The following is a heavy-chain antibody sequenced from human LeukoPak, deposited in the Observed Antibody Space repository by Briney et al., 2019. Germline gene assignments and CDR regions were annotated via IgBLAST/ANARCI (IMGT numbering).Heavy chain of an antibody. Sequence: GGSLRLSFTASGFPFSIYALSWVRPAPGKGLEWVSAISGSGGSTYSADSVKGRFTISRDNAKNSLYLQVNSLRAEDTALYYCAKDIGGGYSDWLESDAFDIWGQGTMVTVSS. J-gene: IGHJ3*02. CDR3: AKDIGGGYSDWLESDAFDI. V-gene: IGHV3-23*01. D-gene: IGHD3-9*01. CDR1: GFPFSIYA. CDR2: ISGSGGST.